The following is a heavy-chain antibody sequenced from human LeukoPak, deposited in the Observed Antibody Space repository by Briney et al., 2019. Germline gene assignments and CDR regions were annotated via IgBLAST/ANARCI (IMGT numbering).Heavy chain of an antibody. J-gene: IGHJ5*02. D-gene: IGHD1-7*01. CDR3: TRDLNYVNWFDP. V-gene: IGHV3-74*01. CDR1: GFTFSRYW. CDR2: INSDGSGT. Sequence: GGSLRLSCAASGFTFSRYWMHWVRQAPGKRLVWVSHINSDGSGTTYVDSVKGRFTISRDNAKNTLHLQMNSLRAEDTAVYYCTRDLNYVNWFDPWGQGTQVTVSS.